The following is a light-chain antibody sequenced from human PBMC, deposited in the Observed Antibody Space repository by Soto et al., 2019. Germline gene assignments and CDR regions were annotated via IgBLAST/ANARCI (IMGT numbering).Light chain of an antibody. CDR2: NTN. CDR3: ATWDDSLNGPHVV. CDR1: SSNIGSNT. J-gene: IGLJ2*01. V-gene: IGLV1-44*01. Sequence: QLVLTQPPSASGTPGQRVTISCSGSSSNIGSNTVNWYQQLPGTAPKLLIYNTNQRPSGVPDRLSGSKSGTSASLAISGLQSEDEADYYCATWDDSLNGPHVVFGGGTKLTVL.